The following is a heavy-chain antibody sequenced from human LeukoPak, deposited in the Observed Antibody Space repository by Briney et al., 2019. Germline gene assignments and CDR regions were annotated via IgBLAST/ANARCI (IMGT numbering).Heavy chain of an antibody. CDR3: ASGGVEPATIGGWFDP. CDR2: IYYSGST. V-gene: IGHV4-31*03. J-gene: IGHJ5*02. Sequence: PSETLSLTCTVSGGSISSGGYYWSWIRQHPGKGLEWIGYIYYSGSTYYNPSLKSRVTISVDTSKNQFSLKLSSVTAADTAVYYCASGGVEPATIGGWFDPWGQGTLVTVSS. D-gene: IGHD2-2*01. CDR1: GGSISSGGYY.